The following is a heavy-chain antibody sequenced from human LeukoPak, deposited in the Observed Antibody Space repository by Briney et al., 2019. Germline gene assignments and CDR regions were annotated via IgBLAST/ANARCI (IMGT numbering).Heavy chain of an antibody. J-gene: IGHJ4*02. CDR3: ARVRGEAYDSRNPHVLDY. CDR2: ISYDGSNK. CDR1: GFTFSSYS. V-gene: IGHV3-30*03. Sequence: PGGSLRLSCAASGFTFSSYSMNWVRQAPGKGLEWVAVISYDGSNKYYADSVKGRFTISRDNSKNTLYLQMNSLRAEDTAVYYCARVRGEAYDSRNPHVLDYWGQGTLVTVSS. D-gene: IGHD3-22*01.